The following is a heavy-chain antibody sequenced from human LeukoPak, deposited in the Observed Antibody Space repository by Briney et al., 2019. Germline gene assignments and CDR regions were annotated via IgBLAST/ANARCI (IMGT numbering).Heavy chain of an antibody. Sequence: GESLKISCKASGYTFTHQWIGWVRQKSVSGLEWMGIIYPRDSDTRYSPSFQGHVSISADTSINTAYLEWSRLEASDTAIYYCARHSDVIGAIWGQGTLVTVSS. V-gene: IGHV5-51*01. CDR2: IYPRDSDT. CDR3: ARHSDVIGAI. D-gene: IGHD3-10*01. J-gene: IGHJ4*02. CDR1: GYTFTHQW.